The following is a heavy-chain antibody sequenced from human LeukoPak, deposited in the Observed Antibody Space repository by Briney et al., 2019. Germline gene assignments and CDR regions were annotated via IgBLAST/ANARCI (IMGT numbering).Heavy chain of an antibody. V-gene: IGHV4-59*01. CDR3: ARVGKDSSGFDY. D-gene: IGHD3-22*01. CDR2: IYYSGST. J-gene: IGHJ4*02. CDR1: GGSISSYY. Sequence: SETLSLTCTVSGGSISSYYWSWIRQPPGKGLEWIGYIYYSGSTNYNPSLKSRVTISVDTSKNQFSLKLSSVTAADTAVYYCARVGKDSSGFDYWAREPWSPSPQ.